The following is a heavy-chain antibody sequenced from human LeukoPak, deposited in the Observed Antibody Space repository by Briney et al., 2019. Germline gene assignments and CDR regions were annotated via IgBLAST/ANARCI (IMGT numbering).Heavy chain of an antibody. V-gene: IGHV4-34*01. D-gene: IGHD6-19*01. CDR3: ARAFGYSSGWGSYYYYGMDV. CDR1: GGSFSGYY. J-gene: IGHJ6*02. Sequence: SETLSLTCAVYGGSFSGYYWSWIRQPPGKGLGWIGKINHSGSTNYNPSLKSRVTISVDTSKNQFSLKLSSVTAADTAVYYCARAFGYSSGWGSYYYYGMDVWGQGTTVTVSS. CDR2: INHSGST.